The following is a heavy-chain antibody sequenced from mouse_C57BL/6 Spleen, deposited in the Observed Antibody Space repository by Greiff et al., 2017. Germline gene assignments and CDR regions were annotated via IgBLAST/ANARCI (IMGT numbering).Heavy chain of an antibody. V-gene: IGHV1-81*01. CDR2: IYPRSGNT. CDR1: GYAFTSSG. Sequence: VQRVESGPELVRPGASVKMSCKASGYAFTSSGISWVKQRTGKGLEWIGEIYPRSGNTNYNEKFKGKATLTADKSSSTAYMELRSLTSEDSAVYFCARGGDGEGYFDVWGTGTTVTVSS. CDR3: ARGGDGEGYFDV. J-gene: IGHJ1*03. D-gene: IGHD2-13*01.